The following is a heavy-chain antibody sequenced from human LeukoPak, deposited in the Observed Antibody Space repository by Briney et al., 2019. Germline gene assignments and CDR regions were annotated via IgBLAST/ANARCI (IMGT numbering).Heavy chain of an antibody. J-gene: IGHJ4*02. CDR1: GGSISSSSYY. Sequence: SETLSLTCTVSGGSISSSSYYWGWIRQPPGKGLEWIGSIYYSGSTYYNPSLKSRVTISVDTSKNQFSLKLSSVTAADTAVYYCARGTEIVVVIEGYYFDYWGQGTLVTVSS. D-gene: IGHD3-22*01. CDR3: ARGTEIVVVIEGYYFDY. CDR2: IYYSGST. V-gene: IGHV4-39*07.